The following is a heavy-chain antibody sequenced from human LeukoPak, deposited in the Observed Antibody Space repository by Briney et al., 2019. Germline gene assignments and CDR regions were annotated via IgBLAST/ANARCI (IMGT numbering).Heavy chain of an antibody. CDR2: IGSSSSYI. J-gene: IGHJ4*02. Sequence: PGGSLRLSCAASGFIFSSYAMNWVRQAPGKGLEWVSSIGSSSSYIYYADSMKGRFTISRDNAKNSLYLQVNSLRAEDTAVYYCARGFQYSYDSSEPKYYFDYWGQGTLVTVSS. CDR1: GFIFSSYA. V-gene: IGHV3-21*01. D-gene: IGHD3-22*01. CDR3: ARGFQYSYDSSEPKYYFDY.